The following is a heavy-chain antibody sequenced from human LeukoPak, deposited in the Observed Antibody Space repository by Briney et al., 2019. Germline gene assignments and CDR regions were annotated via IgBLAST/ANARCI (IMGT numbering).Heavy chain of an antibody. J-gene: IGHJ6*03. CDR3: ARDDSSGWYGYYYYYMDV. V-gene: IGHV3-30*02. Sequence: QSGGSLRLSCAASGFTFSSYGMHCVRQAPGKGLEWVAFIRFDGSNTYYADSVKGRFTISRDNAKNSLYLQMNSLRAEDTAVYYCARDDSSGWYGYYYYYMDVWGKGTTVTVSS. CDR1: GFTFSSYG. D-gene: IGHD6-19*01. CDR2: IRFDGSNT.